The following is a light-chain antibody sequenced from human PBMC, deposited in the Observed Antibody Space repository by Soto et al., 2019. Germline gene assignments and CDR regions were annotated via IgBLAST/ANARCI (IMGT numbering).Light chain of an antibody. V-gene: IGKV3-20*01. J-gene: IGKJ5*01. Sequence: EIVLTQSPGTLSLSPGERATLSCRASQSVSSSYLAWYQQKPGQPPRILIYGASSRATGIPDRFSGSGSGTDCTLTISSLEPEDFPVFYCQHYDSLPITFGQGTRLEI. CDR2: GAS. CDR3: QHYDSLPIT. CDR1: QSVSSSY.